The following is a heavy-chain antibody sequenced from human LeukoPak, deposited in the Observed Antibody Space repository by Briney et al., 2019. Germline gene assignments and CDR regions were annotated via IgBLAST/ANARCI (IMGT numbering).Heavy chain of an antibody. Sequence: PSETPSLTCTVSGGSISSSSYYWGWIRQPPGKGLEWIGSIYYSGSTYYNPSLKSRVTISVDTSKNQFSLKLSSVTAADTAVYYCARQRGDGYRARENYFDYWGQGTLVTVSS. CDR2: IYYSGST. CDR1: GGSISSSSYY. J-gene: IGHJ4*02. CDR3: ARQRGDGYRARENYFDY. V-gene: IGHV4-39*01. D-gene: IGHD5-24*01.